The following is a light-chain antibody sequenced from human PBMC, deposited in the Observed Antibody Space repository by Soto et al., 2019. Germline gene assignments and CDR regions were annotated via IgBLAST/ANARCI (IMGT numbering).Light chain of an antibody. CDR2: KAS. CDR1: QSVSTW. J-gene: IGKJ2*01. Sequence: DIQMTQSPSTLSASVGDRVTITCRASQSVSTWLAWYQQKPGKAPKLLIYKASSLESGVPSRFSGSGSGTEFTLTISSLQPDDFATYYCQQYDGYSRTXGQ. CDR3: QQYDGYSRT. V-gene: IGKV1-5*03.